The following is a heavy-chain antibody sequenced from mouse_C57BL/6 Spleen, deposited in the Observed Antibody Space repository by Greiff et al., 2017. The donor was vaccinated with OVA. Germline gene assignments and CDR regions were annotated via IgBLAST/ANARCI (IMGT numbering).Heavy chain of an antibody. V-gene: IGHV1-55*01. D-gene: IGHD2-1*01. Sequence: QVQLQQPGAELVKPGASVKMSCKASGYTFTSYWITWVKQRPGQGLEWIGDIYPGSGSTNYNEKFKSKATLTVDTSSSTAYMQLSSLTSEDSAVYYCARWRGNIAWFAYWGQGTLVTVSA. CDR3: ARWRGNIAWFAY. CDR1: GYTFTSYW. CDR2: IYPGSGST. J-gene: IGHJ3*01.